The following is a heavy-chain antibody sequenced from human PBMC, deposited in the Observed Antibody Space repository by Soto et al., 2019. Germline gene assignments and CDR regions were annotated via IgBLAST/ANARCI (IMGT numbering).Heavy chain of an antibody. CDR2: ISWNSGSI. CDR1: GFTFDDYA. Sequence: GGSLRLSCAASGFTFDDYAMHWVRQAPGKGLEWVSGISWNSGSIGYADSVKVRFTISRDNAKNSLYLQMNSLRAEDTALYYCAKDSSVCSGGSCYSVEFYYYYMDVWGKGTTVTVSS. CDR3: AKDSSVCSGGSCYSVEFYYYYMDV. D-gene: IGHD2-15*01. V-gene: IGHV3-9*01. J-gene: IGHJ6*03.